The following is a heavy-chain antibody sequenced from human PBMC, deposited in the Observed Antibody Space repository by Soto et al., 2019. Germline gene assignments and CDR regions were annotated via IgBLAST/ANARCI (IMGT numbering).Heavy chain of an antibody. CDR3: AIDTADRHVLDRVRVGCFSH. CDR2: ISYDGSNK. V-gene: IGHV3-30*03. J-gene: IGHJ4*02. CDR1: GFTFSSYG. Sequence: QVQLVESGGGVVQPGRSLRLSCAASGFTFSSYGMHWVRQAPGKGLEWVAVISYDGSNKYYADSVKGRFTISRDNSKNTLYLQMNSLRADDTAVYYCAIDTADRHVLDRVRVGCFSHWGQGTLVTVSS. D-gene: IGHD3-10*01.